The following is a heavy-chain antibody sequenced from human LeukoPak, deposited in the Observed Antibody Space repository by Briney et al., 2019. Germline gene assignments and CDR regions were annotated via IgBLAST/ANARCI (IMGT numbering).Heavy chain of an antibody. Sequence: SVKVSCKASGYTFTGYYIHWVRQAPGQGLEWMGWINPNSGDTNYAQKFQGRVTMTRDTSISTAYMELSRLRSDDTAVYYCARDRRLQGGIVVVPAAMDYWGQGTLVTVSS. CDR1: GYTFTGYY. V-gene: IGHV1-2*02. J-gene: IGHJ4*02. CDR3: ARDRRLQGGIVVVPAAMDY. D-gene: IGHD2-2*01. CDR2: INPNSGDT.